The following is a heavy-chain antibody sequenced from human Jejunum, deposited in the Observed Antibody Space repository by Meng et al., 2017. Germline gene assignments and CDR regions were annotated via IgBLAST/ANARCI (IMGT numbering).Heavy chain of an antibody. J-gene: IGHJ4*02. CDR3: ARHEVDFDN. CDR1: GGSISGYF. Sequence: VWLQQWGAGLLKPSETLSLTCAVYGGSISGYFWSWIRQAPGEGLEWVGEFTRGGTTNYNPSLKSRVTISADTSKNQFSLTLSSVSAADTAVYYCARHEVDFDNWGQGTLVTVSS. CDR2: FTRGGTT. V-gene: IGHV4-34*02. D-gene: IGHD1-26*01.